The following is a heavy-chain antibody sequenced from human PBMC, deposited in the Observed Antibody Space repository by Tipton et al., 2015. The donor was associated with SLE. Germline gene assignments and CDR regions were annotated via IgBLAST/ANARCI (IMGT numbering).Heavy chain of an antibody. V-gene: IGHV3-48*01. J-gene: IGHJ6*02. D-gene: IGHD3-3*01. CDR3: AKVNIDDFWSGYHYYYHGMDV. CDR2: ISSSSSTI. Sequence: SLRLSCAASGFTFSSYSMSWVRQAPGKGLEWVSYISSSSSTIYYADSVKGRFTISRDNAKNSLYLQMNILRAEDTAVYYCAKVNIDDFWSGYHYYYHGMDVWGQGTSVTVSS. CDR1: GFTFSSYS.